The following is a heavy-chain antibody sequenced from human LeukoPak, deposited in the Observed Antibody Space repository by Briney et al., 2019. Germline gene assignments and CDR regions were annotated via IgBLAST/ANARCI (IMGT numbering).Heavy chain of an antibody. J-gene: IGHJ4*02. CDR1: GGSISSGGYS. Sequence: MSSETLSLTCAVSGGSISSGGYSWSWIRQPPGKGLEWIGYIYHSGSTYYNPSLKSRVTISVDRPKNQFSLKLSSVTAADTAVYYCASTYGSGSYPPNFDYWGQGTLVTVSS. CDR3: ASTYGSGSYPPNFDY. D-gene: IGHD3-10*01. V-gene: IGHV4-30-2*01. CDR2: IYHSGST.